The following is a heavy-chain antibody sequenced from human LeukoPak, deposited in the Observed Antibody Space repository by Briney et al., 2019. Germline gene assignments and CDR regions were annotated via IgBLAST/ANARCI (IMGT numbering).Heavy chain of an antibody. CDR1: GFTFSSYS. V-gene: IGHV3-21*01. D-gene: IGHD2-8*01. CDR2: ISSSSSYI. CDR3: ASGVELSRHV. Sequence: GGSPRLSCAASGFTFSSYSMNWVRQAPGKGLEWVSSISSSSSYIYYTDSVKGRFTTSRDNAKNSLYLQMNSLRAEDTAVYYCASGVELSRHVWGQGTTVTVSS. J-gene: IGHJ6*02.